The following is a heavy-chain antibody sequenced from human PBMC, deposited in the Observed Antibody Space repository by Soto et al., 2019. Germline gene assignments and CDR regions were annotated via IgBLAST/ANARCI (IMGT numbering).Heavy chain of an antibody. CDR3: AKDKVWFGELLGGGSAFDI. D-gene: IGHD3-10*01. CDR1: GFTFDDYT. J-gene: IGHJ3*02. V-gene: IGHV3-43*01. CDR2: ISWDGGST. Sequence: PGGSLRLSCAASGFTFDDYTMHWVCQAPGKGLEWVSLISWDGGSTYYADSVKGRFTISRDNSKNSLYLQMNSLRTEDTALYYCAKDKVWFGELLGGGSAFDIWGQGTMVTVSS.